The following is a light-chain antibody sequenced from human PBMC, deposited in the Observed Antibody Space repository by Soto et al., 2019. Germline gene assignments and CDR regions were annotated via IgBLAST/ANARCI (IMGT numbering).Light chain of an antibody. J-gene: IGKJ1*01. Sequence: DIQMTQSPSTLSASVGDRVTITCRASQSISSWLAWYQQKPGKAPKLLIYDASSLESGVPSRFSGSGSGTEFTLTISSLQPDDFATYYCQQYNSDSPSWTFGQGTKVEIK. CDR3: QQYNSDSPSWT. V-gene: IGKV1-5*01. CDR2: DAS. CDR1: QSISSW.